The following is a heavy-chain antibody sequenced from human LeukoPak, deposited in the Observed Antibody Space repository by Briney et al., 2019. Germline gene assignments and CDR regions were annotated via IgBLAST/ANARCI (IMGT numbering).Heavy chain of an antibody. CDR3: ARGGYYDSSGLYY. CDR2: IYYSGST. J-gene: IGHJ4*02. D-gene: IGHD3-22*01. CDR1: GGSISGGDYY. V-gene: IGHV4-30-4*01. Sequence: SETLSLTCTVSGGSISGGDYYWSWIRQPPGKGLEWIGYIYYSGSTYYNPSLKSRVTISVDTSKNQFSLKLSSVTAADTAVYYCARGGYYDSSGLYYWGQGTLVTVSS.